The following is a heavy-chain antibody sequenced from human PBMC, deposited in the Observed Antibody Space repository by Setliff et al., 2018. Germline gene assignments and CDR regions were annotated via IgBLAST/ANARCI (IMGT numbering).Heavy chain of an antibody. D-gene: IGHD3-10*01. V-gene: IGHV4-4*07. CDR1: GASIRNYY. J-gene: IGHJ5*02. Sequence: SETLSLTCSVSGASIRNYYWGWFRQPPGRGLEWIGHIYIGGSANYDPSLKSRVTMSIDTSKNQFSLKLNSVTAADMAVYYCAREQWREMVRGAIGWFDPWGQGTLVTVSS. CDR3: AREQWREMVRGAIGWFDP. CDR2: IYIGGSA.